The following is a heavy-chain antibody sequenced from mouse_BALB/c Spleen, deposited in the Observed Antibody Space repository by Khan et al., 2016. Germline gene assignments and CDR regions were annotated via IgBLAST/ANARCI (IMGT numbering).Heavy chain of an antibody. J-gene: IGHJ3*01. CDR3: AREENRYDCWFTY. CDR2: ISSGSSTI. Sequence: EVELVESGGGLVQPGGSRKLSCAASGFIFSTFGMHWVRQAPEKGLEWVAYISSGSSTIYYANTVKGRFTISRDNPKNTLFLQMTSLRSEDTAMYYCAREENRYDCWFTYWGQGTLVTVSA. CDR1: GFIFSTFG. V-gene: IGHV5-17*02. D-gene: IGHD2-14*01.